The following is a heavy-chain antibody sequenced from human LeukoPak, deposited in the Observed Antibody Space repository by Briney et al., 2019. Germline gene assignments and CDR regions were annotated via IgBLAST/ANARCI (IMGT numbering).Heavy chain of an antibody. J-gene: IGHJ4*02. CDR3: ARLRGRSDPVDY. CDR2: ISSSSSYT. V-gene: IGHV3-11*03. CDR1: GFTFGDYY. Sequence: GGSLRLSCAASGFTFGDYYMSWIRQAPGKGLEWVSYISSSSSYTNYADSVKGRFTISRDNAKNSLYLQMNSLRAEDTAVYYCARLRGRSDPVDYWGQGTLVTVSS. D-gene: IGHD1-26*01.